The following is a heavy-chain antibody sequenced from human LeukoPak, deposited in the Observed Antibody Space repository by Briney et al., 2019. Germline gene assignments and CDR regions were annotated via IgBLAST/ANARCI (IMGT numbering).Heavy chain of an antibody. J-gene: IGHJ3*02. Sequence: SETLSLTCTVSGGSISSYYWGWIRQPPGKGLEWIGYIYYSGSTNYNPSLKSRVTISVDTSKNQFSLKLSSVTAADTAVYYCARDSGSYSDAFDIWGQGTMVTVSS. CDR3: ARDSGSYSDAFDI. CDR2: IYYSGST. CDR1: GGSISSYY. D-gene: IGHD1-26*01. V-gene: IGHV4-59*01.